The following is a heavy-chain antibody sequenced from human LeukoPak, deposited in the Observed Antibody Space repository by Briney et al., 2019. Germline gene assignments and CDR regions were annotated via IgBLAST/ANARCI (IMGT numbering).Heavy chain of an antibody. D-gene: IGHD6-6*01. V-gene: IGHV3-30-3*01. Sequence: GRSLRLSCAASGFTFSSYAIHWVRQAPGKGLEWVAVVSYDGSDKYYADSVKGRFTISRDNAKNTLYLQMNSLRAEDTAVYYCARAEHSSSSDYWGQGTLVTVSS. CDR3: ARAEHSSSSDY. CDR1: GFTFSSYA. J-gene: IGHJ4*02. CDR2: VSYDGSDK.